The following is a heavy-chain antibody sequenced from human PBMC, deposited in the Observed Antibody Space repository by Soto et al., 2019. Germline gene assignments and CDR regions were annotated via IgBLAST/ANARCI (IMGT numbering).Heavy chain of an antibody. D-gene: IGHD4-17*01. V-gene: IGHV5-10-1*01. CDR1: GYSFTSYW. CDR2: IDPSDSYT. Sequence: XESLKLSCKCSGYSFTSYWVSLVLQMPGKGLEWMGRIDPSDSYTNYSPSFQGHVTISADKSISTAYLQWSSLKASDTAMYYCARLRASPPQPDYWGQGTLVTSPQ. CDR3: ARLRASPPQPDY. J-gene: IGHJ4*02.